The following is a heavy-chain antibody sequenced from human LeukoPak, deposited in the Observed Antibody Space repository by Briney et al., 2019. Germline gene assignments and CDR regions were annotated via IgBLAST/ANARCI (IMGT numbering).Heavy chain of an antibody. CDR2: IYSGGTT. CDR3: AKAGGSGGMDV. V-gene: IGHV3-53*05. Sequence: PGGSLRLSCAASGFTVSSSYLTWVRQAPGKGLEWVSVIYSGGTTYYADSVKGRFTISRDNSKNTLYLQMNSMRTEDTAVYYCAKAGGSGGMDVWGQGTTVTVSS. CDR1: GFTVSSSY. J-gene: IGHJ6*02. D-gene: IGHD2-15*01.